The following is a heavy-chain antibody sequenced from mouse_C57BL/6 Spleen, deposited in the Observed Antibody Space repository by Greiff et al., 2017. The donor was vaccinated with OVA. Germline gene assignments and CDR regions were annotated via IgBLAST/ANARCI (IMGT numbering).Heavy chain of an antibody. D-gene: IGHD2-5*01. Sequence: VQLQQSGPELVKPGASVKISCKASGYTFTDYYMNWVKQSHGKSLEWIGDINPNNGGTSYNQKFKGKATLTVDKSSSTAYMELRSLTSEDSAVYYCARYYSNYEGAMDYWGQGTSVTVSS. CDR2: INPNNGGT. J-gene: IGHJ4*01. CDR1: GYTFTDYY. V-gene: IGHV1-26*01. CDR3: ARYYSNYEGAMDY.